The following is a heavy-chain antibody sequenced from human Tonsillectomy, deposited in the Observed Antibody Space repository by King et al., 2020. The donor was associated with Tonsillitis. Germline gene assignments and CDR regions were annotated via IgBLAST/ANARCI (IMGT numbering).Heavy chain of an antibody. CDR1: GGSISSGGYS. V-gene: IGHV4-30-4*07. D-gene: IGHD4-17*01. J-gene: IGHJ5*02. CDR2: IYYSGST. Sequence: VQLQESGPGLVKPSQTLSLTCAVSGGSISSGGYSWSWIRQPPGKGLEWIGYIYYSGSTYYNPSLKSRVTISVDTSKNQVSLKLSSVTAADTAVYYCAGGGLYGDHLLFDPWGQGTLVTVST. CDR3: AGGGLYGDHLLFDP.